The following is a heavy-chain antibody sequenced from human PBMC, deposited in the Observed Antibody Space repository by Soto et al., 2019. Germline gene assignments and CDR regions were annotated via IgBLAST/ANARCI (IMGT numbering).Heavy chain of an antibody. V-gene: IGHV4-59*01. CDR1: GGSISSYY. CDR3: ARVAVAGTVDY. D-gene: IGHD6-19*01. CDR2: IYYSGST. Sequence: QVQLQESGPGLVKPSETLSLTCTVSGGSISSYYWSWIRQPPGKGLEWIGYIYYSGSTNYNPSLKSRVTISVDTSKNQFSLKLSSVIAADTAVYNCARVAVAGTVDYWGQGTLVTVSS. J-gene: IGHJ4*02.